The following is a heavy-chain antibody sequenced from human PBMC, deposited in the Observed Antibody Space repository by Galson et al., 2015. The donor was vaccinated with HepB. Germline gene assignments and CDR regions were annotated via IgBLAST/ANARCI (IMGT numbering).Heavy chain of an antibody. CDR3: AREAKVETRGWYDTLRYLKSPTNTNAMDV. CDR2: INPNSGSA. D-gene: IGHD6-19*01. CDR1: GYTFGDYY. Sequence: SVKVSCKASGYTFGDYYMHWVRQAPGQGLEWMGWINPNSGSANYAQNFQGWVTMTRDTSISTVYMELSRLRSDDTALYYCAREAKVETRGWYDTLRYLKSPTNTNAMDVWGQGTTVTVSS. J-gene: IGHJ6*02. V-gene: IGHV1-2*04.